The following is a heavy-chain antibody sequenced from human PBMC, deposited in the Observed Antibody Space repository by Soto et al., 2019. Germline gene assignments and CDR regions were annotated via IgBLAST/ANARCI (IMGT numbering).Heavy chain of an antibody. Sequence: TSETLSLTCAVYGGSFSCYYWSWIRQPPGKGLEWIGEINHSGSTIYNPSLKSRVTISVDTSKNQFSLKLSSVTAADTAVYYCARGGICSGGSCYRNWFDPWGQGTLVTVSS. CDR1: GGSFSCYY. V-gene: IGHV4-34*01. CDR2: INHSGST. CDR3: ARGGICSGGSCYRNWFDP. D-gene: IGHD2-15*01. J-gene: IGHJ5*02.